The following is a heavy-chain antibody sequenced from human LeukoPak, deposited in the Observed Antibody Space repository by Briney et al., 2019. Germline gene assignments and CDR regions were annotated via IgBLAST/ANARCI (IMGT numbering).Heavy chain of an antibody. CDR3: ARWGYYGSGSYYNGWFDP. Sequence: ASVKVSCKASGYTFTSYDINWVRQATGQGLEWMGWMNPNSGNTGYAQKFQGRVTMTRNTSISTAYMELSSLRSEDTAVYYCARWGYYGSGSYYNGWFDPWGQGTLVTVSS. CDR2: MNPNSGNT. J-gene: IGHJ5*02. V-gene: IGHV1-8*01. D-gene: IGHD3-10*01. CDR1: GYTFTSYD.